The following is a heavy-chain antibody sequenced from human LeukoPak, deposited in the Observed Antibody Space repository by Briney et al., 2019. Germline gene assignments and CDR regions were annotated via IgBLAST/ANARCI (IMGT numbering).Heavy chain of an antibody. CDR3: ARVAGYYYDRAFDM. CDR2: INPNSGGT. Sequence: ASVRVSCKASGYTFTAYYIHWVRQAPGQGLEWMGWINPNSGGTNYAQKFQGGVAMTRDPSISTAYMELRRLRSDDTAVYYCARVAGYYYDRAFDMWGQGTMVTVSS. J-gene: IGHJ3*02. V-gene: IGHV1-2*02. CDR1: GYTFTAYY. D-gene: IGHD3-22*01.